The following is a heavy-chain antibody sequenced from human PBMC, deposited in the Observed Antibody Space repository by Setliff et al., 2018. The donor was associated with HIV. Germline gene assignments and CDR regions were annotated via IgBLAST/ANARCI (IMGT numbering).Heavy chain of an antibody. CDR1: GYTFTFYA. Sequence: GAPVKVSCKASGYTFTFYAIHWVRQAPGQRLEWMGWINAGNGNTRYSQKFQGRVTVARDTSASTAYVELSSLRSEDTAVYYCARDQNYGSGSYYTNNAFDIWGQGTMVTVS. CDR3: ARDQNYGSGSYYTNNAFDI. CDR2: INAGNGNT. J-gene: IGHJ3*02. V-gene: IGHV1-3*01. D-gene: IGHD3-10*01.